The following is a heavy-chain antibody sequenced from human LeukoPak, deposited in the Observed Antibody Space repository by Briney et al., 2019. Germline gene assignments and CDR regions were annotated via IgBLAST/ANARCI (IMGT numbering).Heavy chain of an antibody. D-gene: IGHD2-2*01. CDR3: ARGRQLNDY. CDR2: IYHSGST. Sequence: SETLSLTCAVSGYSISSGYYWGWIRQPPGKGLEWIGSIYHSGSTDYNPSLKSRVTISVDTSKNQFSLKLRSVTVADTAVYYCARGRQLNDYWGQGTLVTVSS. J-gene: IGHJ4*02. CDR1: GYSISSGYY. V-gene: IGHV4-38-2*01.